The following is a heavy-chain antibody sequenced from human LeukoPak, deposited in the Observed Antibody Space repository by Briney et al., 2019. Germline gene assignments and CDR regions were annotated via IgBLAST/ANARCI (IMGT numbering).Heavy chain of an antibody. CDR3: AAYYYDSSGYYPSYYYGMDV. CDR1: GFTFSSSA. V-gene: IGHV3-23*01. D-gene: IGHD3-22*01. Sequence: GGSLRLSCAASGFTFSSSAMSWVRQAPGKGLEWVSSISSSGGSTYYSDSVKGRFTISRDNSKNTLYLQMNSLRAEDTAVYYCAAYYYDSSGYYPSYYYGMDVWGQGTTVTVSS. CDR2: ISSSGGST. J-gene: IGHJ6*02.